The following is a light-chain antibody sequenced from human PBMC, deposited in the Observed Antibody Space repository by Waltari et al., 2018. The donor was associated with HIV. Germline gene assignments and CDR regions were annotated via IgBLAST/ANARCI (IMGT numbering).Light chain of an antibody. V-gene: IGKV1-39*01. Sequence: DIQMTQSPSSLSASVGDRVTITCRASENISRNLTWYQQRTGKAPNLLMYDVATLQGGVPSRFSGSGSGTDFTLVISTLQPDDFATYYCQQTHSSPTTFGQGTRLEIK. CDR2: DVA. CDR1: ENISRN. CDR3: QQTHSSPTT. J-gene: IGKJ5*01.